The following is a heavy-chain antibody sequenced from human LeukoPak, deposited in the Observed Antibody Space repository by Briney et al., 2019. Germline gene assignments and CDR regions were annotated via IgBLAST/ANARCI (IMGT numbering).Heavy chain of an antibody. D-gene: IGHD2-2*01. V-gene: IGHV3-64*01. CDR3: ARTLQGGVVDY. CDR1: GFTFSSYA. CDR2: ISSNGGGT. Sequence: PGGSLRLSCAASGFTFSSYAMHWVRQAPGKGLEYVSAISSNGGGTYYANSVKGRFTISRDNSKNTLYLQMGSLRAEDMAVYYCARTLQGGVVDYWGQGTLVTVSS. J-gene: IGHJ4*02.